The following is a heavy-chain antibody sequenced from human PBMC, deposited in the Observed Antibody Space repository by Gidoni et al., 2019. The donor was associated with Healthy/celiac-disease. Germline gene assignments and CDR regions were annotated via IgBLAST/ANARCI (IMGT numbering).Heavy chain of an antibody. CDR1: GASVSTNSPA. V-gene: IGHV6-1*01. D-gene: IGHD2-2*02. Sequence: QVQLQQSGPGLVKPSQTLSLPSAISGASVSTNSPAWHWIRQSPSRGLEWLGRTSYRSKWYNDYAVSVKSRITINPDTSKNQFSLQLNSVTPEDTAVYYCARSEVQPLLYPPYYYGMDVWGQGTTVTVSS. CDR3: ARSEVQPLLYPPYYYGMDV. J-gene: IGHJ6*02. CDR2: TSYRSKWYN.